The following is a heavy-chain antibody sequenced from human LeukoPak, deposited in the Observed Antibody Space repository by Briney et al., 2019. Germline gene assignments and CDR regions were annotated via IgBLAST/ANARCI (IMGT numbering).Heavy chain of an antibody. J-gene: IGHJ4*02. V-gene: IGHV4-59*01. Sequence: SETLSLTCTVSGGSISSYYWSWIRQPPGMRLEWIGYSDYRGSTKYNPSLKSRVTISVDTSKNQFSLKLRSVAAADTAVYYCARGLTNLDYWGQGTLVTVSS. CDR3: ARGLTNLDY. D-gene: IGHD1-1*01. CDR1: GGSISSYY. CDR2: SDYRGST.